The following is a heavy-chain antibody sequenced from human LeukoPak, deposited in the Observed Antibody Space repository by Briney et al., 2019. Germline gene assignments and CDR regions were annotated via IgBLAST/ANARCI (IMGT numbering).Heavy chain of an antibody. CDR3: ARDSDYHASGHDY. D-gene: IGHD3-10*01. CDR1: GDSISSYY. J-gene: IGHJ4*02. Sequence: PSETLSLTCTVSGDSISSYYWSWIRQSAGRGLEGIGRLHSSGTTNYDPYLESRVTMSVDTSKNQFSLMLSSVTAADTAIYYCARDSDYHASGHDYWGQGTLVTVSS. V-gene: IGHV4-4*07. CDR2: LHSSGTT.